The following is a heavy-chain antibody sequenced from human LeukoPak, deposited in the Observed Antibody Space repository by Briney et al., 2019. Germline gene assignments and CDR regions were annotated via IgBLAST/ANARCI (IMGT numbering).Heavy chain of an antibody. CDR3: ARLEKDDYPMGIVY. V-gene: IGHV4-39*01. Sequence: SETLSLTCTVSRGSIRNNSNSWVWIRQSPGKGLEWIGNIYYSGTTYYSSSLKSRLSLSVDTSKNQFSLRLTSVTAADTAVYYCARLEKDDYPMGIVYWGQVALVTVSS. D-gene: IGHD2-21*01. CDR1: RGSIRNNSNS. J-gene: IGHJ4*01. CDR2: IYYSGTT.